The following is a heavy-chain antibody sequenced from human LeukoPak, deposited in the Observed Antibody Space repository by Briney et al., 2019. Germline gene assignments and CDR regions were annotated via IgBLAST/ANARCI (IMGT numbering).Heavy chain of an antibody. Sequence: GGSLRLSCAASGFTFSSYAMSWVRQAPGKGLEWVSAISGRGGSIYYADSVKGRFTISRDNSKNTLYLQMNSLRAEDTAVYYRAKFGGYCSSTSCYVRNYYYYGMDVWGQGTTVTVSS. D-gene: IGHD2-2*01. CDR2: ISGRGGSI. CDR1: GFTFSSYA. V-gene: IGHV3-23*01. J-gene: IGHJ6*02. CDR3: AKFGGYCSSTSCYVRNYYYYGMDV.